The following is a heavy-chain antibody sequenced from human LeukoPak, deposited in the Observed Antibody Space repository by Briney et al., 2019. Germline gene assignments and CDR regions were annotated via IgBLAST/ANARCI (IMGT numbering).Heavy chain of an antibody. CDR1: GFTFSSYE. CDR3: ARTYIVVVTANAFDI. D-gene: IGHD2-21*02. CDR2: ISSSGSTI. J-gene: IGHJ3*02. Sequence: GGSLRLSCAASGFTFSSYEMNWVRQAPGKGLEWVSYISSSGSTIYYADSVKGRFTISRDNAKNSLYRQMNSLRAEDTAVYYCARTYIVVVTANAFDIWGQGTMVTVSS. V-gene: IGHV3-48*03.